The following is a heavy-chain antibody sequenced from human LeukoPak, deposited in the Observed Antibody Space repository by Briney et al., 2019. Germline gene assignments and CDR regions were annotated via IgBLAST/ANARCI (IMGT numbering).Heavy chain of an antibody. J-gene: IGHJ4*02. CDR3: ARIFIRNGYSSYFDC. Sequence: SETLSLTCTVSGFSISSGHYWGWVRQPPEAGLEWIGSVYQSGTTYYNPSLKSRVTTSVDMSKNQFSLRLRPVTAADTAVYYCARIFIRNGYSSYFDCWGQGTLVTVSS. CDR1: GFSISSGHY. D-gene: IGHD5-18*01. CDR2: VYQSGTT. V-gene: IGHV4-38-2*02.